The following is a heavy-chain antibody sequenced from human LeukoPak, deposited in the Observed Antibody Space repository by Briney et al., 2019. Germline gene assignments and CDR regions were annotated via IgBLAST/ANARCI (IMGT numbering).Heavy chain of an antibody. Sequence: ASVKVSCKASGYTFTSYDIYWVRQATGQGLEWMGWMNPNSGNTGYAQKFQGWVTMTRDTSISTAYMEPSRLRSDDTAVYYCARDYVGGFHDAFDIWGQGTMVTVSS. CDR3: ARDYVGGFHDAFDI. J-gene: IGHJ3*02. V-gene: IGHV1-8*01. CDR1: GYTFTSYD. CDR2: MNPNSGNT. D-gene: IGHD3-16*01.